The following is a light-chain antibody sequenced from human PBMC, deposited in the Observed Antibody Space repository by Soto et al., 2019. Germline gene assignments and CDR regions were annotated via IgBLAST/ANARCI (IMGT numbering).Light chain of an antibody. Sequence: VKQSPASLSVSEGDRVTITCLASQGISSALAWYQQKPGRAPTLLIYDASSMESGVPSRFSGSESGTDFTLTISRLQAEDFAIYYCQQFHTCPVTFGQGTRLEIK. CDR2: DAS. CDR3: QQFHTCPVT. V-gene: IGKV1-13*02. J-gene: IGKJ5*01. CDR1: QGISSA.